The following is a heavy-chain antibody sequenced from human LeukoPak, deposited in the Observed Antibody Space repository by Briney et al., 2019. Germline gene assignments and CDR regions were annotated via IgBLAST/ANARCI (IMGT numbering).Heavy chain of an antibody. CDR2: ISNNGGST. Sequence: QPGGSLRLSCAASGFTFSSSAMHWVRQAPGKGLEYVSGISNNGGSTFYANSVRGRFTISRDNAKNSLYLQMNSLRAEDTALYCCAKDIGTRAVYSYGYGFDYWGQGTLVTVSS. CDR3: AKDIGTRAVYSYGYGFDY. D-gene: IGHD5-18*01. V-gene: IGHV3-64*01. J-gene: IGHJ4*02. CDR1: GFTFSSSA.